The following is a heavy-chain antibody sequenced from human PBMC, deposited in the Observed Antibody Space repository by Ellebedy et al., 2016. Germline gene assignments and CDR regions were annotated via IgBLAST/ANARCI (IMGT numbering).Heavy chain of an antibody. D-gene: IGHD3-16*01. CDR1: GLTFSNFF. V-gene: IGHV3-23*01. CDR3: ARGVGGTSLNWFDP. J-gene: IGHJ5*02. Sequence: GGSLRLXCAASGLTFSNFFMSWVRQAPGKGLEWVATISANGNKRDFADSVQGRFTISRDNSRNTLHLQMNNLRAEDTAVYYCARGVGGTSLNWFDPWGQGTLVTVSS. CDR2: ISANGNKR.